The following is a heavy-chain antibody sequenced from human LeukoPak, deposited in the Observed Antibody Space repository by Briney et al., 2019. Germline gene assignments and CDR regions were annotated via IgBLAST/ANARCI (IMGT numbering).Heavy chain of an antibody. J-gene: IGHJ4*02. CDR3: ARGPPGSSWYDY. CDR1: GGSISSSSYY. CDR2: IYYSGST. D-gene: IGHD6-13*01. Sequence: NPSETLSLTCTVSGGSISSSSYYCGWIRQPPGKGREWIGSIYYSGSTYYNPPLKSRVTISVDTSKNQFSLKLSSVTAADTAVYYCARGPPGSSWYDYWGQGTLVTVSS. V-gene: IGHV4-39*07.